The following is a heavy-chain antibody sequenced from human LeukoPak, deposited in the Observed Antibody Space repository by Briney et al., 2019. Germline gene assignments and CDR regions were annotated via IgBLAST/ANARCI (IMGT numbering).Heavy chain of an antibody. J-gene: IGHJ4*02. CDR1: GFTFSNFS. D-gene: IGHD2-2*01. Sequence: PGGSLRLSCAASGFTFSNFSMSWVRQAPGKGLEWVSVVSNSSSYIYYADSVKGRFTISRDNAKNSLYLQMNSLRVEDTAVYYCARNYRSCSKTNCFDVDHWGQGTLVTVSS. V-gene: IGHV3-21*01. CDR3: ARNYRSCSKTNCFDVDH. CDR2: VSNSSSYI.